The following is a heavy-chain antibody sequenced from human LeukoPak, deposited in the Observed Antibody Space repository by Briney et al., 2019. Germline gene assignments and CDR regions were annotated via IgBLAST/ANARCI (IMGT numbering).Heavy chain of an antibody. J-gene: IGHJ4*02. CDR3: ARDILTGYFNDY. CDR2: IIPILGIA. Sequence: ASVKVSCKASGGTFSSYAISWVRQAPGQGLEWMGRIIPILGIANYAQKFQGRVTITADKSTSTAYMELSSLRSEDTAVYHCARDILTGYFNDYWGQGTLVTVSS. D-gene: IGHD3-9*01. CDR1: GGTFSSYA. V-gene: IGHV1-69*04.